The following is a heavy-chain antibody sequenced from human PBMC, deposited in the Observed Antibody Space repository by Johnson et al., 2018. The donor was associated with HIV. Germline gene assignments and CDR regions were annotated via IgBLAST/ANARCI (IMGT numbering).Heavy chain of an antibody. CDR1: GFTFSNYA. CDR2: ISYDGSNK. V-gene: IGHV3-30*04. D-gene: IGHD1-26*01. J-gene: IGHJ3*02. Sequence: QVQLVESGGGVVQPGRSRRLSCAASGFTFSNYAMHWVRQAPGRGLEWVAVISYDGSNKFYADFVKVRFTISRANSKTTLYLQPNSLRSDDMAVYYCARDRGCGLAWVCVFDIWGQGTMVTVSS. CDR3: ARDRGCGLAWVCVFDI.